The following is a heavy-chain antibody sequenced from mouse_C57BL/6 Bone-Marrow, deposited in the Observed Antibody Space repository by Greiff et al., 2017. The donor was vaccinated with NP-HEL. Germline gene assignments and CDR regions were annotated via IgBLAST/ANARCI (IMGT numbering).Heavy chain of an antibody. Sequence: QVQLQQPGAELVKPGASVKMSCKASGYTFTSYWITWVKQRPGQGLEWIGDIYPGSGSTNYTEKFKSKAPLTVDTSSSTAYMHLSSLTSEDSAVYYCARGNYLGGGQGTTLTVSS. CDR2: IYPGSGST. CDR1: GYTFTSYW. CDR3: ARGNYLG. V-gene: IGHV1-55*01. J-gene: IGHJ2*01. D-gene: IGHD2-1*01.